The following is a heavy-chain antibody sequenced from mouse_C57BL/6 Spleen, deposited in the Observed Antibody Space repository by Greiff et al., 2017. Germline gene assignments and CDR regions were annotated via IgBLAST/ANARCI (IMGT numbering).Heavy chain of an antibody. Sequence: VQLVESGPELVKPGASVKISCKASGYAFSSSWMNWVKQRPGKGLEWIGRIYPGDGDTNYNGKFKGKATLTADKSSSTAYMQLSSLTSEDSAVYFCARETAQASWFAYWGQGTLVTVSA. J-gene: IGHJ3*01. CDR1: GYAFSSSW. V-gene: IGHV1-82*01. D-gene: IGHD3-2*02. CDR2: IYPGDGDT. CDR3: ARETAQASWFAY.